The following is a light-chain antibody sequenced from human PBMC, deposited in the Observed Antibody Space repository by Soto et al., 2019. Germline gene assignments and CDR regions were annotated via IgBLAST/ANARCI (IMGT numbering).Light chain of an antibody. V-gene: IGKV1-5*03. Sequence: DIQMTQSPSTLSASVGDRVTITCRASQSISTWLAWYQQKPGKAPNLLIYKASTLESGVPSRFSGSGSGTEFTLTIDSLQPDDFATYYCLQYGTYSTFGQGTKVEIE. CDR1: QSISTW. J-gene: IGKJ1*01. CDR2: KAS. CDR3: LQYGTYST.